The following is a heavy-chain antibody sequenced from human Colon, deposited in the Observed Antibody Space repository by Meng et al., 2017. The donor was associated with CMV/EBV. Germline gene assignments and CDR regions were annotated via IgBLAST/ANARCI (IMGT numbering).Heavy chain of an antibody. CDR3: ARGRAALLPCYYGVNV. D-gene: IGHD6-25*01. CDR2: IYPGDSDV. Sequence: GESLKISCEASGYDFTTYWIGWVRQMPGKGLEWMGIIYPGDSDVRYSPSFQGQVTISADRSITTAYLQWISLKASDRAIYYCARGRAALLPCYYGVNVWGQGTTVTVSS. J-gene: IGHJ6*02. CDR1: GYDFTTYW. V-gene: IGHV5-51*01.